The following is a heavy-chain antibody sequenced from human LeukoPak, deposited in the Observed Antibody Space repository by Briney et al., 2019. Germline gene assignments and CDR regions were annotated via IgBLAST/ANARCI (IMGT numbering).Heavy chain of an antibody. CDR1: GGFISSYY. Sequence: PSETLSLTCTVSGGFISSYYWSWIRQPPGKGLEWIGYIYYSGSTNYNPSLKSRVTISVDTSKNQFSLKLSSVTAADTAVYYCARSIREVILDYWGQGTLVTVSS. D-gene: IGHD3-16*02. CDR2: IYYSGST. J-gene: IGHJ4*02. CDR3: ARSIREVILDY. V-gene: IGHV4-59*01.